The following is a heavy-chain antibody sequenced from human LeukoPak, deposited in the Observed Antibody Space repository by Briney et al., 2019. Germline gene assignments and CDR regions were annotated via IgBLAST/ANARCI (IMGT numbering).Heavy chain of an antibody. Sequence: GGSLRLSCAASGFTFSSYAMSWVRQAPGKGLEWVSAISGSGGSTYYADSVKGRFTISRDNSKNTLYLQMNSLRAEDTAVYYCATPYYYDSSGTIDIWGQGTMVTVSS. J-gene: IGHJ3*02. V-gene: IGHV3-23*01. D-gene: IGHD3-22*01. CDR2: ISGSGGST. CDR3: ATPYYYDSSGTIDI. CDR1: GFTFSSYA.